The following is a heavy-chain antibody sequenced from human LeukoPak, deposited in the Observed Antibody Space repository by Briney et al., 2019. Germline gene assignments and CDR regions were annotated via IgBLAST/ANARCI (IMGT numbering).Heavy chain of an antibody. D-gene: IGHD5-12*01. Sequence: ASVKVSCKVSGYTLTELSMHWVRQAPGKGLEWMGGFDPEDGETIYAQKFQGRVTMTEDTSTDTAHMELSSLRSEDTAVYYCATRPHIVATIDMAYFDYWGQGTLVTVSS. J-gene: IGHJ4*02. CDR1: GYTLTELS. CDR2: FDPEDGET. CDR3: ATRPHIVATIDMAYFDY. V-gene: IGHV1-24*01.